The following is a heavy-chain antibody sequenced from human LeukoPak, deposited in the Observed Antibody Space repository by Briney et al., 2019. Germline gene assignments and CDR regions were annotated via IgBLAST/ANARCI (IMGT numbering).Heavy chain of an antibody. CDR1: GFTFNTYG. CDR2: IWYDGSNK. V-gene: IGHV3-33*01. Sequence: GGPLRLSCAASGFTFNTYGMHWVRQAPGKGLEWVAVIWYDGSNKYYADSVKGRFTISRDNSKNTLYLQVNSLRAEDTAVYYCARGRNTWTFDYWGQGTLVTVSS. CDR3: ARGRNTWTFDY. D-gene: IGHD1-20*01. J-gene: IGHJ4*02.